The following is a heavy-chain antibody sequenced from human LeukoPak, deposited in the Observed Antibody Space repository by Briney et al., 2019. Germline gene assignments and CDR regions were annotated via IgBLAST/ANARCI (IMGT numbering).Heavy chain of an antibody. D-gene: IGHD3-10*01. CDR1: GFTFDDYA. Sequence: GGSLRLSCAASGFTFDDYAMHWVRQAPGKGLEWVSGISWNSGRIGYADSVKGRFTISRDNAKNSLYLQMNSLRAEDTALYYCVKDRVWFGELLNPLLDNWGQGTRVTVSS. CDR2: ISWNSGRI. J-gene: IGHJ4*02. CDR3: VKDRVWFGELLNPLLDN. V-gene: IGHV3-9*01.